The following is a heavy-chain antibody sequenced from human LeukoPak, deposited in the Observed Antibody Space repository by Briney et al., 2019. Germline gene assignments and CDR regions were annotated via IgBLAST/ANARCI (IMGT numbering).Heavy chain of an antibody. D-gene: IGHD6-13*01. J-gene: IGHJ5*02. CDR2: ISGSGGST. CDR3: AKGRQQLVRGWFDP. Sequence: GGSLRLSCAASGFTFSSYAMSWVRQAPGKGLEWVSAISGSGGSTYYADSVKGRFTISRDNSKNTLYLQVNSLRAEDTAVYYCAKGRQQLVRGWFDPWGQGTLVTVSS. CDR1: GFTFSSYA. V-gene: IGHV3-23*01.